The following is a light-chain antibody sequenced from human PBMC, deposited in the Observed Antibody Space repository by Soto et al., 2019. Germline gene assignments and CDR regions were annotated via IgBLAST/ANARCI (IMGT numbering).Light chain of an antibody. Sequence: DIQITQSPAFLSSYLVDIVTITCRASQSIGKHLNWYQQKPGKAPKFLIYGASTLQSGVPSRFTGSGSGTDFTLTVNSLQAEDFAIYYCQQSYSSPTTFGQGTRLEN. CDR2: GAS. J-gene: IGKJ5*01. CDR3: QQSYSSPTT. V-gene: IGKV1-39*01. CDR1: QSIGKH.